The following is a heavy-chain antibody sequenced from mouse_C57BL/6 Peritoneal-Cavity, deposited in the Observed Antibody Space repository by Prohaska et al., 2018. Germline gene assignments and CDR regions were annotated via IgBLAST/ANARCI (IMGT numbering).Heavy chain of an antibody. D-gene: IGHD4-1*01. Sequence: QVTLKEPRPVILQPSNTLSLTWSFSGLSLSTCNTGIGWTPQPSGTGLEWLAHIWWNDDKYYNPSLKSRLTIAKDTSNNQVFLKITSVDTADTATYYCAEIDTGTWGFAYWGQGTLVTVSA. CDR1: GLSLSTCNTG. CDR3: AEIDTGTWGFAY. J-gene: IGHJ3*01. V-gene: IGHV8-5*01. CDR2: IWWNDDK.